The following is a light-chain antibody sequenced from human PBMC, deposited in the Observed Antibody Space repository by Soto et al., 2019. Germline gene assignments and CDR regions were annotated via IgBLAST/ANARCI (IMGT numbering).Light chain of an antibody. CDR1: QSVSGRY. CDR3: QQYGSSPRT. Sequence: EIVLTQSPGTLSLSPGERATLSCRGSQSVSGRYLAWYQQKPGQAPRLLIYGASSRAPGIPDRFSGSGSGPDFTLTISRLEPEDFAVYYCQQYGSSPRTFGQGTKVEIK. J-gene: IGKJ1*01. CDR2: GAS. V-gene: IGKV3-20*01.